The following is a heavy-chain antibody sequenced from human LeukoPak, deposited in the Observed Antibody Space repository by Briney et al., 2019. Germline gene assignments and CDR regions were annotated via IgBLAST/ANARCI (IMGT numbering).Heavy chain of an antibody. CDR3: ARSDSSGYSHARPDAFDI. CDR1: GYNFTGYY. CDR2: INANSGGT. V-gene: IGHV1-2*02. J-gene: IGHJ3*02. D-gene: IGHD3-22*01. Sequence: GASVKVSCKASGYNFTGYYMHWVRQAPGQGLEWMGWINANSGGTNYAQKFQGRVTMTRDTSISTAYIELRRLRSDDTAVYYCARSDSSGYSHARPDAFDIGGQGTMVTVSS.